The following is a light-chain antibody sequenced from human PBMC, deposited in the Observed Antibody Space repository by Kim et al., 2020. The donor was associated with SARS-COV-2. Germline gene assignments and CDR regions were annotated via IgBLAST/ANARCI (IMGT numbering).Light chain of an antibody. Sequence: ASVGDSATNTCRASQDITNYLAGYQQKPGKAPKLVIYAASTLQSGVPSRFSGSGSGTDFTLTISSLQPEDFATYYCQQLNTYPPTFGQGTRLEIK. V-gene: IGKV1-9*01. CDR2: AAS. CDR1: QDITNY. J-gene: IGKJ5*01. CDR3: QQLNTYPPT.